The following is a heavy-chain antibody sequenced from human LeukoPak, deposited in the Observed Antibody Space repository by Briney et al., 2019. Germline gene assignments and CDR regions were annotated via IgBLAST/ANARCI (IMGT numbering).Heavy chain of an antibody. CDR1: GYTFTSYY. V-gene: IGHV1-46*01. Sequence: ASVKVSCKASGYTFTSYYMHWVRQAPGQGLEWMGIINPSGGSTSYAQKFQGRVTMTRDTSTSTVYMELSSLRSEDTAVYYCARGRSLLGVPAANIPFDYWGQGTLVTISS. CDR3: ARGRSLLGVPAANIPFDY. J-gene: IGHJ4*02. D-gene: IGHD2-2*01. CDR2: INPSGGST.